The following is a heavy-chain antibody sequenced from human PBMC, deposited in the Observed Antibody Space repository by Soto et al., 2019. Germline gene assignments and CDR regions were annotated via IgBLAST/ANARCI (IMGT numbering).Heavy chain of an antibody. V-gene: IGHV3-23*01. Sequence: EVQLLESGGGLVQPGGSLRLSYAASGFSFSTYAMTWVRQAPGKGLEWVSTITPSGGNTYYADSVKVRFTITRDNSENTLFLHMNSLRAEDTAVYYCAGRYCPNGVCYTNFYYYMDIWGEGTSVTVSS. CDR1: GFSFSTYA. CDR2: ITPSGGNT. J-gene: IGHJ6*03. CDR3: AGRYCPNGVCYTNFYYYMDI. D-gene: IGHD2-8*01.